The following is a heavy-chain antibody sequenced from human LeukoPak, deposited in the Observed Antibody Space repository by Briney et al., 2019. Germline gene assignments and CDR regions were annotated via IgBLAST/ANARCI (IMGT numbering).Heavy chain of an antibody. CDR2: ISYDGSNK. V-gene: IGHV3-30*03. D-gene: IGHD2/OR15-2a*01. CDR1: GFTFSSYG. Sequence: GGSLRLSCAASGFTFSSYGMHWVRQAPGKGLEWVAVISYDGSNKYYADSVKGRFTISRDNSKNTLYLQMNSLRDEDTAVYYCARDAGEYTTPAYFDYWGQGTLVTVSS. CDR3: ARDAGEYTTPAYFDY. J-gene: IGHJ4*02.